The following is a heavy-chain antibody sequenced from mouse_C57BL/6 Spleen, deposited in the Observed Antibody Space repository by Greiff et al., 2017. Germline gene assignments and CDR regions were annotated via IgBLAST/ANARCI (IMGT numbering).Heavy chain of an antibody. Sequence: VQLQQPGAELVKPGASVKMSCKASGYTFTSYWITWVKRRPGQGLEWIGDIYPGSGSTNYNEKFKSNATLTVDTSSSTAYMQLSSLTSEDSAVYYCAGGDYYGNYRGYFGCWGQGTTLTVSS. CDR3: AGGDYYGNYRGYFGC. CDR2: IYPGSGST. V-gene: IGHV1-55*01. J-gene: IGHJ2*01. CDR1: GYTFTSYW. D-gene: IGHD2-1*01.